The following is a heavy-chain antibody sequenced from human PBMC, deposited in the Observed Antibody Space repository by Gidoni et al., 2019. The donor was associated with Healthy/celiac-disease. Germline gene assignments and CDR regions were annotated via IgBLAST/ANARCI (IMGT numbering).Heavy chain of an antibody. D-gene: IGHD3-10*01. J-gene: IGHJ6*02. CDR3: ARGLYGSGNLNYYYYGMDV. CDR2: INSDGSST. CDR1: GFTFSSYW. Sequence: EVQLVESGGGLVQPGGSLRLSCAASGFTFSSYWMHWVRQAPGKGLVWVSRINSDGSSTSYADSVKGRFTISRDNAKNTLYLQMNSLRAEDTAVYYCARGLYGSGNLNYYYYGMDVWGQGTTVTVSS. V-gene: IGHV3-74*01.